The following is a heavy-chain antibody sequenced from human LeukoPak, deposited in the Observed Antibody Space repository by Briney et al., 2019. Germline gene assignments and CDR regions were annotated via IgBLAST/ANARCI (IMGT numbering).Heavy chain of an antibody. D-gene: IGHD3-10*01. CDR3: ARGRYYYGSGSYYNS. V-gene: IGHV4-34*01. Sequence: SETLPLTCAVYGGSFSGYYWSWIRQPPGKGLEWIGEINHSGSTNYNPSLKSRVTISVDTSKNQFSLKLSSVTAADTAVYYCARGRYYYGSGSYYNSWGQGTLVTVSS. J-gene: IGHJ4*02. CDR2: INHSGST. CDR1: GGSFSGYY.